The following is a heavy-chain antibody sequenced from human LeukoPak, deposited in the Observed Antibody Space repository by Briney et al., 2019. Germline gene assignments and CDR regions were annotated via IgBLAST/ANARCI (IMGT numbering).Heavy chain of an antibody. V-gene: IGHV4-61*01. CDR3: AREGGYDQIDY. Sequence: SETLPLTCTVSGYSISSGYYWGWIRQPPGKGLEWIGYIYYSGSTNYNPSLKSRVTISVDTSKNQFSLKLSSVTAADTAVYYCAREGGYDQIDYWGQGTLVTVSS. CDR1: GYSISSGYY. J-gene: IGHJ4*02. CDR2: IYYSGST. D-gene: IGHD5-12*01.